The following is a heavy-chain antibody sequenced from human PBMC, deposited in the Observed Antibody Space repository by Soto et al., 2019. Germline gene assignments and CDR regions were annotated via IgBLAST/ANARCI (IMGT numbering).Heavy chain of an antibody. CDR1: GFSFSTYG. CDR3: ARKGYGDYERMDV. D-gene: IGHD4-17*01. CDR2: ISFDGSDK. J-gene: IGHJ6*02. V-gene: IGHV3-30*03. Sequence: GGSLRLSCAASGFSFSTYGMHWVRQAPGKGLEWVAIISFDGSDKYYADSVKGRFTISRDNAKNTLYLQMNSLRAEDTAVYYCARKGYGDYERMDVCAQGSTVTVSS.